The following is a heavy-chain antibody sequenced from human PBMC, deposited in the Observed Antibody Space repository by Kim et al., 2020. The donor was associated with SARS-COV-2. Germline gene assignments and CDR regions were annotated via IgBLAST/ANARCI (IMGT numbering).Heavy chain of an antibody. CDR2: ISYNSEAT. V-gene: IGHV3-9*01. J-gene: IGHJ6*03. D-gene: IGHD3-9*01. CDR3: AKDGLPNYELLTGSPLTYHYYFYYFDV. Sequence: MHWVRQAPGKGLAWVAGISYNSEATNSADSAKGRFTVSRDNGKNSLYLQMNSLRPEDTAVYYCAKDGLPNYELLTGSPLTYHYYFYYFDV.